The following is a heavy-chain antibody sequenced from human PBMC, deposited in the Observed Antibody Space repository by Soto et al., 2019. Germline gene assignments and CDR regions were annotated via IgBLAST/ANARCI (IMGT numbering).Heavy chain of an antibody. V-gene: IGHV4-39*01. D-gene: IGHD6-6*01. CDR3: ARHGVAARPGYYYYYGMDV. CDR1: GGSISSSGYY. CDR2: IYYSGST. Sequence: PSETLSLTCTVSGGSISSSGYYWGWIRQPPGKGMEWIGSIYYSGSTYYNPSLKSRVTISVDTSKNQFSLKLSSVTAEDTAVYYCARHGVAARPGYYYYYGMDVWGQGTTVTVSS. J-gene: IGHJ6*02.